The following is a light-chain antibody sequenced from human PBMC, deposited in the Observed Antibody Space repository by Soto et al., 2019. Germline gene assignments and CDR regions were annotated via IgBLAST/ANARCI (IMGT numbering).Light chain of an antibody. V-gene: IGKV3-20*01. CDR1: QSFKSSY. CDR3: QQYGSSIT. Sequence: EIVLTESRGTLSLSPGERATLPCRASQSFKSSYLAWYQHKPGQAPRLLIYGTSSRATGIPDRFSGSGSGTDFTLTISRLEPEDFAVYYFQQYGSSITSGQGTRLEIK. CDR2: GTS. J-gene: IGKJ5*01.